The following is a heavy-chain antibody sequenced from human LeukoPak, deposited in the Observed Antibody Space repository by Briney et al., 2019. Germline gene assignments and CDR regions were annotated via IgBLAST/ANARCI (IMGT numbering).Heavy chain of an antibody. CDR2: TYYRSKWYN. J-gene: IGHJ4*02. CDR3: ARDLSGSYWGKYYFDY. V-gene: IGHV6-1*01. CDR1: GDSVSSNSAA. Sequence: SQTLSLTCAISGDSVSSNSAAWNWIRQSPSRGLEWLGRTYYRSKWYNDYVVSVKSRITINPDTSKNQFSLQLNSVTPEDTAVYYCARDLSGSYWGKYYFDYWGQGTLVTVSS. D-gene: IGHD1-26*01.